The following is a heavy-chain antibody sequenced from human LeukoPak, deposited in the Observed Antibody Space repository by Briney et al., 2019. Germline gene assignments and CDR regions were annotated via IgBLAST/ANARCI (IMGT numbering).Heavy chain of an antibody. CDR2: ISYDGSNK. D-gene: IGHD2-2*01. J-gene: IGHJ4*02. V-gene: IGHV3-30*18. CDR3: AKAPLGYCSSTSCSYFDY. Sequence: GGSLRLSCAASGFMFSSYGMHWVRQAPGKGLEWVAVISYDGSNKYYADSVKGRFTISRDNSKNTLYLQMNSLRAEDTAVYYCAKAPLGYCSSTSCSYFDYWGQGTLVTVSS. CDR1: GFMFSSYG.